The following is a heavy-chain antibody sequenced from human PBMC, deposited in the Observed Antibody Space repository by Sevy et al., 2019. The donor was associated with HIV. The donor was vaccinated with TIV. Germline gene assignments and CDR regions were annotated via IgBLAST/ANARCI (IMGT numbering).Heavy chain of an antibody. CDR1: GFSVSDTY. CDR3: ARLNVYYYDDDGYYTTGNAFDI. D-gene: IGHD3-22*01. Sequence: GGSLRLSYAASGFSVSDTYMSWVRQAPGKGLEWVSVIYSGDKTYHADSVKGRFTISRDSSKNTIYLQLNSLRTEDTAVYYCARLNVYYYDDDGYYTTGNAFDIWGQGTMVTVSS. CDR2: IYSGDKT. V-gene: IGHV3-53*01. J-gene: IGHJ3*02.